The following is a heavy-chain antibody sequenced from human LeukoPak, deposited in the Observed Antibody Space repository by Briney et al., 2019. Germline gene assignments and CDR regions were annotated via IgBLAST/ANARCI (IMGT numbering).Heavy chain of an antibody. D-gene: IGHD1-26*01. J-gene: IGHJ4*02. CDR3: AKPPEVGATVGYFDF. V-gene: IGHV3-30*18. CDR1: GFTFSSYG. CDR2: ISYDGSNK. Sequence: GRSLRLSCAASGFTFSSYGVHWVLQAPGKGLEWVALISYDGSNKYYADSVKGRFTISRDNSKNTLYLQMNSLRAEDTAVYYCAKPPEVGATVGYFDFWGQGTLVTVSS.